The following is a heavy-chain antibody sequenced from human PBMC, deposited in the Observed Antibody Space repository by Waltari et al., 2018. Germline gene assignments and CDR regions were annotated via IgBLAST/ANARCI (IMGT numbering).Heavy chain of an antibody. CDR2: IIPILGRA. D-gene: IGHD4-17*01. Sequence: QVQLVQSGAEVKKPGSSVKVSCKASGGTFSSYAISWVRQAPGQGLEWMGRIIPILGRANYGQKFQGRVTITADKSTSTAYMELSSLRSEDTAVYYCARDYGGNSESMDVWGQGTTVTVSS. J-gene: IGHJ6*02. V-gene: IGHV1-69*04. CDR1: GGTFSSYA. CDR3: ARDYGGNSESMDV.